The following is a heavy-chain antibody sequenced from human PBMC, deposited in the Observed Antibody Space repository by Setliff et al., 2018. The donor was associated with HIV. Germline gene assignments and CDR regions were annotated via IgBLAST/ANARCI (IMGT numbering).Heavy chain of an antibody. CDR3: ASGYSSWYYFNY. Sequence: GGSLRLSCAASGFTFSSYMMNWVRQAPGKGLEWVSGISDSGGSTYYADSVKGRFTISRDNSKNTLNLQMNSLRAEDTAVYYCASGYSSWYYFNYWGQGTLVTVSS. CDR1: GFTFSSYM. D-gene: IGHD6-13*01. CDR2: ISDSGGST. J-gene: IGHJ4*02. V-gene: IGHV3-23*01.